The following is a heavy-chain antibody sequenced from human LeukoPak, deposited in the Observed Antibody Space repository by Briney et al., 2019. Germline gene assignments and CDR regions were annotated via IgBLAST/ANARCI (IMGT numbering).Heavy chain of an antibody. CDR2: MNPNSGNT. V-gene: IGHV1-8*01. Sequence: ASVKVSCKASGYTFISYDINWVRQATGQGLEWMGWMNPNSGNTGYAQKFQGRVTITRDTSISTAYMELSSLRSEDTAVYYCARGPYGGNSAGVDYWGQGTLVTVSS. D-gene: IGHD4-23*01. CDR3: ARGPYGGNSAGVDY. CDR1: GYTFISYD. J-gene: IGHJ4*02.